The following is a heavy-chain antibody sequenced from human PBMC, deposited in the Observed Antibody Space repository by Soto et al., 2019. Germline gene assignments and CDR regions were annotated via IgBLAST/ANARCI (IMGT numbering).Heavy chain of an antibody. CDR2: ISGSGGST. V-gene: IGHV3-23*01. Sequence: PGGSLRLSCAASGFTFSNYAMSLVRQAPGKGPEWVSGISGSGGSTDYADSVKGRFTIFRDNSKNTLYLQMNSPRAEDTAVYYCARPTYYYDSSGPPAYWGQGTLVTVSS. J-gene: IGHJ4*02. D-gene: IGHD3-22*01. CDR1: GFTFSNYA. CDR3: ARPTYYYDSSGPPAY.